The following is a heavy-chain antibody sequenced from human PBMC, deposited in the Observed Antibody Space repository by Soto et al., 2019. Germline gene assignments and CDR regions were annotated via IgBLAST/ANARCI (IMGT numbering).Heavy chain of an antibody. D-gene: IGHD6-6*01. CDR3: ARRARPDFYYMDV. CDR1: GFTFSSYA. V-gene: IGHV3-30-3*01. J-gene: IGHJ6*03. CDR2: ISYDGSNK. Sequence: GGSLRLSCAASGFTFSSYAMHWVRQAPGKGLEWVSVISYDGSNKYYADSVQGRFTISRDNSKNTVYLQMGSLRAEDMAVYYCARRARPDFYYMDVWGKGTTVTVSS.